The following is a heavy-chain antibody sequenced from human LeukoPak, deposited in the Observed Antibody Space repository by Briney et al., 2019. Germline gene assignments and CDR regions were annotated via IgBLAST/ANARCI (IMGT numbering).Heavy chain of an antibody. D-gene: IGHD5-12*01. CDR2: IRYDGSNK. CDR3: AKDPGSGYDYGYFDY. V-gene: IGHV3-30*02. J-gene: IGHJ4*02. Sequence: PGGSLRLSCAASGFTFSSYGMHWVRQAPGKGLEWVAFIRYDGSNKYYADSVKGRFTISRDNSKNTLYLQMNSLRAEDTAVYYCAKDPGSGYDYGYFDYWGQGTLVTVSS. CDR1: GFTFSSYG.